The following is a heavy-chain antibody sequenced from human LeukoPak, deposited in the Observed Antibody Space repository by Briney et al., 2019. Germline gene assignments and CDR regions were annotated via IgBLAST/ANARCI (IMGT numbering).Heavy chain of an antibody. CDR2: ISSSSSTI. V-gene: IGHV3-48*04. CDR1: GFTFSSYS. D-gene: IGHD4-23*01. J-gene: IGHJ4*02. CDR3: ARDYRRFGGSSSFDY. Sequence: GGSLRLSCAASGFTFSSYSMNWVRQAPGKGLEWVSYISSSSSTIYYADSVKGRFTISRDNAKNSLYLQMNSLRAEDTAVYYCARDYRRFGGSSSFDYWGQGTLVTVSS.